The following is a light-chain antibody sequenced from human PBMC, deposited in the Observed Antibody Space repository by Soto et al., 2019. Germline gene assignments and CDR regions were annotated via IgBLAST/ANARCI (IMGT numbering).Light chain of an antibody. CDR2: GAS. CDR3: QQYNSWPLT. CDR1: QGVTTN. Sequence: EIVMTQSPATLSVSPGARATLSCRTSQGVTTNLAWYQKKPGQTPRLLISGASTRATGIPARFSGSGSGTEFTLTISSLQSEDFAVYYCQQYNSWPLTFGEGTKVEI. V-gene: IGKV3-15*01. J-gene: IGKJ4*01.